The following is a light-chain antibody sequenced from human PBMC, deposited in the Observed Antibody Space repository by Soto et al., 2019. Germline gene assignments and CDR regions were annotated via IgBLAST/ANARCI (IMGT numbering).Light chain of an antibody. Sequence: QSVLTQSPSVSGAPRQSVNISCSGNNSNIGSNAVHWYQQLPGKAPKLLMYYNDMLPSGVSDRFSGSKSGTSASLAISGLQSEDGGDYYCATWDDRLTAWVFGGGTKVTVL. CDR3: ATWDDRLTAWV. CDR2: YND. J-gene: IGLJ3*02. CDR1: NSNIGSNA. V-gene: IGLV1-36*01.